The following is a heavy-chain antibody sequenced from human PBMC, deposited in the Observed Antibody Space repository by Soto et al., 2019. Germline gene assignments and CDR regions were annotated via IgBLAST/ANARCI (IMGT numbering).Heavy chain of an antibody. CDR1: GGSISSGDYS. J-gene: IGHJ5*02. CDR2: TYHSGST. CDR3: ARAPSP. V-gene: IGHV4-30-2*01. Sequence: QLQLQESGSGLVKPSQTLSLTCAVSGGSISSGDYSWSCIRQPPGKGLEWIGYTYHSGSTDYNPSLKSRVTISVARSKNQFSLKLSSVTAAVTAVYYCARAPSPWGQGTLVTVSS.